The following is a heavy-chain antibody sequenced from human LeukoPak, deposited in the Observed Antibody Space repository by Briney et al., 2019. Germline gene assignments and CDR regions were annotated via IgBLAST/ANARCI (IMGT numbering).Heavy chain of an antibody. CDR2: IYYSGST. Sequence: SETLSLTCTVSGGSISSSSYYWGWIRQPPGKGLEWIGSIYYSGSTYYNPSLKSRVTISVDTSKNQFSLKLSSVTAADTAVYYCRAVDTEFFGVVTPFDYWGQGTLVTVSS. CDR3: RAVDTEFFGVVTPFDY. D-gene: IGHD3-3*01. V-gene: IGHV4-39*01. CDR1: GGSISSSSYY. J-gene: IGHJ4*02.